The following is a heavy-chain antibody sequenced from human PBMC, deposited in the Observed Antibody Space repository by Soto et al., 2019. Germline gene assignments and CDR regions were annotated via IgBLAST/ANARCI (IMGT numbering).Heavy chain of an antibody. CDR1: GFTFSVYG. Sequence: QVQLVESGGGVVQPGRSLRLSCAASGFTFSVYGMHWVRQAPGKGLEWVALVSYDGSIKYYADSVKGRFTISRDNSKNTLYLQMNSLGVEVTAVYYCAKDGSHLAVAGTSPTSYFYGLAVWGQGTTVTVS. CDR3: AKDGSHLAVAGTSPTSYFYGLAV. D-gene: IGHD6-19*01. J-gene: IGHJ6*02. CDR2: VSYDGSIK. V-gene: IGHV3-30*18.